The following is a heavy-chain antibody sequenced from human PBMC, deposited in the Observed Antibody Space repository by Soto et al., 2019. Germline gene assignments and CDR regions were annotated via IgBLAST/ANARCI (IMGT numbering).Heavy chain of an antibody. CDR3: ARNGYFCFDN. Sequence: QVQLQESGPGLVKPSETLSLTCAVSGDSISSSDWWSWVRQTPGEGLEWIGEIRLSGSTNYNPSLKGRVTISIDKSNTSFTLKLSSLTAADTAVSFCARNGYFCFDNWGPGTLVTVSS. J-gene: IGHJ4*02. CDR2: IRLSGST. CDR1: GDSISSSDW. V-gene: IGHV4-4*02. D-gene: IGHD3-22*01.